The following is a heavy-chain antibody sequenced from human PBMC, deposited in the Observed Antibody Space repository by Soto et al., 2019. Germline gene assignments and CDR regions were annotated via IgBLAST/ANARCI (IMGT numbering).Heavy chain of an antibody. V-gene: IGHV4-39*07. CDR1: GGYISSSSYY. CDR2: IYYSGST. CDR3: ARDLWGYCGTDCYPLDV. D-gene: IGHD2-21*02. J-gene: IGHJ6*02. Sequence: SETLSLTCTVSGGYISSSSYYWGCIRQPPGKGLEWIGSIYYSGSTYYNPSLKSRVTISVDTSKTQFSLKLSSVTAADTAVYYCARDLWGYCGTDCYPLDVWGQGTAVTVSS.